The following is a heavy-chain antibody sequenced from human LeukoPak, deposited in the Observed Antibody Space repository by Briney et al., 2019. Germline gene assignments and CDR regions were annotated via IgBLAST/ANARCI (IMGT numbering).Heavy chain of an antibody. J-gene: IGHJ4*02. CDR2: IKSDGSEI. Sequence: GGSLRLSCAASGMTFRSHWMTWVRQTTGKGLEWLATIKSDGSEIYYPDSVKGRFTISRDNAKNSLYLQMNSLRADDSAVYYCATSPGSVFGDSGGWFFDYWGRGTLVTVSS. D-gene: IGHD4-17*01. CDR1: GMTFRSHW. CDR3: ATSPGSVFGDSGGWFFDY. V-gene: IGHV3-7*01.